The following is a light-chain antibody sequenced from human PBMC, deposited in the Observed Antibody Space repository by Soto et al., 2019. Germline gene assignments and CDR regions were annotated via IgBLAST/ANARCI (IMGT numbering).Light chain of an antibody. CDR2: INSDGSH. CDR3: QTWGTGIVV. CDR1: SGHSSYA. V-gene: IGLV4-69*01. J-gene: IGLJ7*01. Sequence: QPVRTQSPSASASLGASVKLTCTLSSGHSSYAIAWHQQQPEKGPRYLMKINSDGSHTKGDGIPDRFSGSSSGAERYLTISSLQSEDEADYHCQTWGTGIVVFGGGTQLTVL.